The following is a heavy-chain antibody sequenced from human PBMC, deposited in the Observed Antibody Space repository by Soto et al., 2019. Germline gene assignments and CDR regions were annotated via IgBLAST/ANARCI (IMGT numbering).Heavy chain of an antibody. Sequence: VQLVESGGGLVQPGGSLRLSCAASGFTFDDYAMHWVRLAPGKGLEWVSSVSWNSGSIVYADSVKGRFTISRDNAKNSLYLQMSSLRAEDTALYYCAKEGNGATDDAFDIWGQGTMVTVSS. D-gene: IGHD1-26*01. CDR3: AKEGNGATDDAFDI. CDR2: VSWNSGSI. CDR1: GFTFDDYA. V-gene: IGHV3-9*01. J-gene: IGHJ3*02.